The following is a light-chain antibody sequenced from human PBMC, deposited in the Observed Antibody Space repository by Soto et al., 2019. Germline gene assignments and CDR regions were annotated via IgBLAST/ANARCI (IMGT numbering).Light chain of an antibody. CDR3: EGSGSSPGR. CDR1: QSVHSSH. CDR2: GAS. J-gene: IGKJ4*01. V-gene: IGKV3-20*01. Sequence: EIVLKQSPGTLSLYPGKRATLSCWASQSVHSSHLAWYQQRPGQPPRLLIYGASSRATGIPDRFSGSGACTVFTLATCRQEAETCALPFCEGSGSSPGRVAGGTKVDIK.